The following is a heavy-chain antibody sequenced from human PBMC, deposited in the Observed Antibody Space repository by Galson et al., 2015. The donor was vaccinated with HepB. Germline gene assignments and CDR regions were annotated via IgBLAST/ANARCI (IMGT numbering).Heavy chain of an antibody. Sequence: SLRLSCAASGFTLSTYWMHWVRQAPGKGLVWVSRINGDGSSISHADSVKGRFTITRDNAKKTVYLQMNSLRVQDTGAYYCARGGGRGYSGYDDFAPWGQGILVTVSS. D-gene: IGHD5-12*01. CDR1: GFTLSTYW. CDR2: INGDGSSI. V-gene: IGHV3-74*01. CDR3: ARGGGRGYSGYDDFAP. J-gene: IGHJ5*02.